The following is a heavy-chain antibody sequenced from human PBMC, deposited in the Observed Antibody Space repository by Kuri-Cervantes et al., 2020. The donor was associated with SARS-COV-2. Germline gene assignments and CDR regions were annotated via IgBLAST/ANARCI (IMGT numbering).Heavy chain of an antibody. CDR3: AKDRGVISITGYFDY. Sequence: GGSLRLSCAASGFTFSSYAMSWVRQAPGKGLEWVSAISGSGGSTYYADSVKGRFTISRDNSKNTLYLQMNSLRAEDTAVYYCAKDRGVISITGYFDYWGQGIRGTDSS. D-gene: IGHD1-20*01. J-gene: IGHJ4*02. V-gene: IGHV3-23*01. CDR1: GFTFSSYA. CDR2: ISGSGGST.